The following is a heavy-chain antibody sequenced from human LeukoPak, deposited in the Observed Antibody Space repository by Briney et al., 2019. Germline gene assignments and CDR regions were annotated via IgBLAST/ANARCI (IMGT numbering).Heavy chain of an antibody. CDR3: ARADYDILTGYSYYFDY. D-gene: IGHD3-9*01. Sequence: GESLKISCQGSGYSFTSYWISWVRQVPGKGLGWMGRIDPSDSYTNYSPSFQGHVTISADKSISTAYLQWSSLKASDTAMYYCARADYDILTGYSYYFDYWGQGTLVTVSS. V-gene: IGHV5-10-1*01. CDR2: IDPSDSYT. CDR1: GYSFTSYW. J-gene: IGHJ4*02.